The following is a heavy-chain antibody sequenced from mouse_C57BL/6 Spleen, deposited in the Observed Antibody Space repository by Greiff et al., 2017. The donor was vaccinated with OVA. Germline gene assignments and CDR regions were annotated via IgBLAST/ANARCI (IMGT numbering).Heavy chain of an antibody. D-gene: IGHD2-4*01. Sequence: VKLQQPGAELVKPGASVKMSCKASGYTFTSYWITWVKQRPGQGLEWIGDIYPGSGSTNYNEKFKSKATLTVDTSSSTAYMQLSSLTSEDSAVYYCARLGDYDGDYYAMDYWGQGTSVTVSS. V-gene: IGHV1-55*01. CDR1: GYTFTSYW. CDR3: ARLGDYDGDYYAMDY. CDR2: IYPGSGST. J-gene: IGHJ4*01.